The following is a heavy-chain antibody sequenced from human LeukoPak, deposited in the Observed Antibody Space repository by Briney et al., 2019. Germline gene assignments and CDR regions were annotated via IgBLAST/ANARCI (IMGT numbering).Heavy chain of an antibody. J-gene: IGHJ5*02. CDR3: AKDQNTIFGVVMSPWVDWFDP. CDR1: GYTFTSYG. D-gene: IGHD3-3*01. CDR2: ISAYNGNT. V-gene: IGHV1-18*01. Sequence: ASVKVSCKASGYTFTSYGISWVRQAPGQGLEWMGWISAYNGNTNYAQKLQGRVTMTTDTSTSTAYMELRSLRSDDTAVYYCAKDQNTIFGVVMSPWVDWFDPWGQGTLVTVSS.